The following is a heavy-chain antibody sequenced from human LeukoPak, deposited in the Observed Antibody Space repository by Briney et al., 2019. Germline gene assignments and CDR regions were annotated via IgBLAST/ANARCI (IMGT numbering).Heavy chain of an antibody. CDR3: AKVTLSRRDGYNYGDY. CDR1: GFTFSGYA. V-gene: IGHV3-23*01. D-gene: IGHD5-24*01. Sequence: PGGSLRLSCAASGFTFSGYAMSWVRQAPGKGLEWVSAISGSGGSTYYADSVKGRFTISRDNSKNTLYLQMNSLRAEDTAVYYCAKVTLSRRDGYNYGDYWGQGTLVTVSS. CDR2: ISGSGGST. J-gene: IGHJ4*02.